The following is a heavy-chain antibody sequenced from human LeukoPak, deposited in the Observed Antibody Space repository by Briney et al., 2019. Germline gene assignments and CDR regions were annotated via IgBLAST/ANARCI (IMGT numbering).Heavy chain of an antibody. CDR2: ISYDGSNK. D-gene: IGHD6-13*01. V-gene: IGHV3-30-3*01. CDR1: GFTFSSYA. J-gene: IGHJ4*02. CDR3: ARDLIAARPGG. Sequence: PGGSLRISCAASGFTFSSYAMHWVRQAPGKGLEWVAVISYDGSNKYYADSVKGRFTISRDNSKNTLYLQMNSLRAEDTAVYYCARDLIAARPGGWGQGTLVTVSS.